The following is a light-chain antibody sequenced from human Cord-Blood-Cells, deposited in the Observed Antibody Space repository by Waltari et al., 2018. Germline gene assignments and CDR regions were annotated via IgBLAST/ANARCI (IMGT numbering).Light chain of an antibody. V-gene: IGLV2-23*01. Sequence: QSALTQPASVSGSPGQSITISCTGTSSDVGSYNLVSWYQQHPGKAPKLMIYEGSKRPSVVSNRFSGSKSGNTASLTISGLQAEDEADYYCCSYAGSPWVFGGGTKLTVL. CDR2: EGS. J-gene: IGLJ3*02. CDR3: CSYAGSPWV. CDR1: SSDVGSYNL.